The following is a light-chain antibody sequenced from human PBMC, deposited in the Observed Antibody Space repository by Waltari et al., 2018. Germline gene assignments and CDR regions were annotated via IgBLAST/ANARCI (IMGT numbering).Light chain of an antibody. CDR1: YSNPGSNY. Sequence: QSVLTQPPSASGTPGQRVSISCSGSYSNPGSNYLYWYQQPPGAAPKLLIYRNNQRPSGVPDRFSASKYGTSASLAISGLRSEDEAVYYCAAWDESHYVFGPGTKVTVL. CDR2: RNN. V-gene: IGLV1-47*01. J-gene: IGLJ1*01. CDR3: AAWDESHYV.